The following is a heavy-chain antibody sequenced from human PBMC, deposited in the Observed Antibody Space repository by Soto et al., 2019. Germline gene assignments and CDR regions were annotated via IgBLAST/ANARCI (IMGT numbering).Heavy chain of an antibody. J-gene: IGHJ4*02. V-gene: IGHV1-18*01. CDR1: GYTFNTFG. D-gene: IGHD2-15*01. CDR2: VSGYSDKR. Sequence: ASVKLSCKASGYTFNTFGITWVRQAPGQGLEWMGCVSGYSDKRDYSRKLQDRITLTADPSTTTSYMELRSLTSDDTAVYYCARGWGKYFSDKEIWGKETLFTLSS. CDR3: ARGWGKYFSDKEI.